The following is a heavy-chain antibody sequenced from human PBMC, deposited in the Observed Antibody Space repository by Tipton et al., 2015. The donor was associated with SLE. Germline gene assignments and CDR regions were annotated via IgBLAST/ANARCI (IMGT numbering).Heavy chain of an antibody. V-gene: IGHV4-31*03. CDR1: GFSISSGYY. CDR3: ARDLGAHLYGDYRAWYFDL. Sequence: TLSLTCTVSGFSISSGYYWSWIRQHPGKGLEWIGYIYYSGKAYYNPSLKSRITISVDTSKNQFSLKLSSVTAADTAVYYCARDLGAHLYGDYRAWYFDLWGRGTLVTVSS. J-gene: IGHJ2*01. CDR2: IYYSGKA. D-gene: IGHD4-17*01.